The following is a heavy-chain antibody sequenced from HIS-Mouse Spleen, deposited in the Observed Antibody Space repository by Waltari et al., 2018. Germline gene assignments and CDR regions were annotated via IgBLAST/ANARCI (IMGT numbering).Heavy chain of an antibody. CDR2: INHSGST. D-gene: IGHD6-6*01. CDR3: ARVHAGTSLEYSSSSTEYFQH. V-gene: IGHV4-34*01. CDR1: GGSFSGYY. J-gene: IGHJ1*01. Sequence: QVQLQQWGAGLLKPSETLSLTCAVYGGSFSGYYWSWIRQPPGKGLEWIGEINHSGSTNYNPSLKSRVTISVDTSKNQFSLKLSSVTAADTAVYYCARVHAGTSLEYSSSSTEYFQHWGQGTLVTVSS.